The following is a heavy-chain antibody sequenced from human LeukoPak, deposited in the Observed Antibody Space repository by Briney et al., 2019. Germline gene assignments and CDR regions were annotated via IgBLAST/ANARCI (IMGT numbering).Heavy chain of an antibody. V-gene: IGHV1-2*02. Sequence: ASVKVSCKASGYTFTGYYMHWVRQAPGQGLEWMGWINPNSGVTNYAQKFQGRVTMTRDTSISTAYMELSSLRSDDTAVYYCAKPYYYDSSGYPRDWGQGTLVTVSS. CDR3: AKPYYYDSSGYPRD. J-gene: IGHJ4*02. CDR1: GYTFTGYY. CDR2: INPNSGVT. D-gene: IGHD3-22*01.